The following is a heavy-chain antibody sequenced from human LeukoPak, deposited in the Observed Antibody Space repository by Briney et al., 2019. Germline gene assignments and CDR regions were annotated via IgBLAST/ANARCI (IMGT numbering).Heavy chain of an antibody. CDR1: GYTYTGYH. D-gene: IGHD3-10*01. Sequence: ASVKVSFKASGYTYTGYHLHEVRQAPAQGREWMGCINPNSGCPSYGQQCQGRVTMLRDTSISTAYMELSRLRSDDTAVYYCARTGILWLEFDPWGQGTLVTASS. V-gene: IGHV1-2*02. J-gene: IGHJ5*02. CDR2: INPNSGCP. CDR3: ARTGILWLEFDP.